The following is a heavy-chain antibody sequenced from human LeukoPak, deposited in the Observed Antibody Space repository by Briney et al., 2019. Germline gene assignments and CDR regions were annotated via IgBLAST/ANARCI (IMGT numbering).Heavy chain of an antibody. CDR1: GGSITNYY. CDR2: IYYSGST. J-gene: IGHJ5*02. V-gene: IGHV4-59*08. Sequence: SETLSLTCTVSGGSITNYYWSWIRQPPGKGLEWIGFIYYSGSTKYKSSLKSRVTISVDTSKNQFSLKLTSVTAADTAVYYCARHPSGRMWLQQGGWFDPWGQGTLVTVSS. CDR3: ARHPSGRMWLQQGGWFDP. D-gene: IGHD5-24*01.